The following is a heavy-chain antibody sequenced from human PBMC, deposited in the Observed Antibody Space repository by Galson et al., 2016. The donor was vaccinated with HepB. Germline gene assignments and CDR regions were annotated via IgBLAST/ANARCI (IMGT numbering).Heavy chain of an antibody. CDR3: ARGGPGHVLLPHWYDP. J-gene: IGHJ5*02. CDR2: IIPIFGTV. Sequence: SVKVSCKASGDTFSGYVFTWVRQVPGQGLGWVGGIIPIFGTVNSAQSFQGRVTITADESTRTVYMELTGLISEDTAVYYCARGGPGHVLLPHWYDPWGQGTLVTVSS. V-gene: IGHV1-69*13. D-gene: IGHD2-15*01. CDR1: GDTFSGYV.